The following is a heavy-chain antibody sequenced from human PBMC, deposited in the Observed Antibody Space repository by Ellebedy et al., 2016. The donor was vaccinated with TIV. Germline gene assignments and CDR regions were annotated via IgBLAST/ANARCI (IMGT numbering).Heavy chain of an antibody. Sequence: MPSETLSLTCAVYGGSFSGYCWSWIRQPPGKGLEWIGEINHSVSTNYNPSLKSRVTISVDTSKNQFSLKLSSVTAADTAVYYCASTDHLESYYFDYWGQGTLVTVSS. J-gene: IGHJ4*02. CDR3: ASTDHLESYYFDY. V-gene: IGHV4-34*01. CDR2: INHSVST. D-gene: IGHD3-3*01. CDR1: GGSFSGYC.